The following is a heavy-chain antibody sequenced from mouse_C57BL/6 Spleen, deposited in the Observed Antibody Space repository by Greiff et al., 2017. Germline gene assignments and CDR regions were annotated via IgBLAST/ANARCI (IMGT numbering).Heavy chain of an antibody. CDR3: ASLYDGYYGFAY. V-gene: IGHV1-82*01. J-gene: IGHJ3*01. CDR2: IYPGDGDT. Sequence: VQLQQSGPELVKPGASVKISCKASGYAFSSSWMNWVKQRPGKGLEWIGRIYPGDGDTNYNGKFKGKATLTADKSSSTAYMQLSSLTAEDSAVYFCASLYDGYYGFAYWCQGTLVTVSA. D-gene: IGHD2-3*01. CDR1: GYAFSSSW.